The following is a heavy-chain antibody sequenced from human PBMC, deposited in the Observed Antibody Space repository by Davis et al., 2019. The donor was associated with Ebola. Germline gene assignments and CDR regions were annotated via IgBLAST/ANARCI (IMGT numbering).Heavy chain of an antibody. CDR2: ISAYNGNT. J-gene: IGHJ6*02. Sequence: ASVKVSCTASGYTFTSSGISWVRQAPGQGLEWMGWISAYNGNTNYAQKLQGRVTMTTDTSTSTAYMELRSLRSDDTAVYYCAGGTMVRGVYYYGMDVWGQGTTVTVSS. V-gene: IGHV1-18*01. D-gene: IGHD3-10*01. CDR1: GYTFTSSG. CDR3: AGGTMVRGVYYYGMDV.